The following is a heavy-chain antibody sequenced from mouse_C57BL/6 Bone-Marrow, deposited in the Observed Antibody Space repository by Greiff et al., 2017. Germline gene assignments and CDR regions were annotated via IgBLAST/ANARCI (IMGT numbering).Heavy chain of an antibody. D-gene: IGHD2-3*01. Sequence: QVQLQQPGAELVRPGSSVKLSCKASGYTFTSYWMHWVKQRPIQGLEWIGNIDPSDSETHYNQKFKDKATLTVDKSSSTAYMQLSSLTSEDSAVYYCARSDGYYSYWYFDVWGRGTTVTVSS. J-gene: IGHJ1*03. CDR2: IDPSDSET. V-gene: IGHV1-52*01. CDR3: ARSDGYYSYWYFDV. CDR1: GYTFTSYW.